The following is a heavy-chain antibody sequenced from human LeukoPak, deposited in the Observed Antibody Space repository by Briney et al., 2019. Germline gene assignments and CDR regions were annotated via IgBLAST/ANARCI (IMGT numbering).Heavy chain of an antibody. CDR2: ISRSGATI. Sequence: PGGPLRLSCAASGFTFSSYEMNWVRQAPGKGPEWISYISRSGATIYYADSVKGRFTISRDNAKNSLYLQMSSLGAEDTAIYYCSRDRGGGDIYFDYWGQGTLVTVSS. V-gene: IGHV3-48*03. CDR1: GFTFSSYE. CDR3: SRDRGGGDIYFDY. D-gene: IGHD2-21*02. J-gene: IGHJ4*02.